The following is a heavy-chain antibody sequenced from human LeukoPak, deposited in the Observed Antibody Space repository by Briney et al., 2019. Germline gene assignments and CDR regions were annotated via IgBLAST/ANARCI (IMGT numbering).Heavy chain of an antibody. J-gene: IGHJ4*02. CDR3: ARASSGYSLFDY. Sequence: SETLSLTCTVSGVSISTYYWSWVRQPPGKGLEWVGYIYYTGSTNYNPSLKSRVTISVDTSKNQFSLKLSSVTAADTAMYYCARASSGYSLFDYWGQGTLVTVSS. CDR1: GVSISTYY. D-gene: IGHD3-22*01. CDR2: IYYTGST. V-gene: IGHV4-59*01.